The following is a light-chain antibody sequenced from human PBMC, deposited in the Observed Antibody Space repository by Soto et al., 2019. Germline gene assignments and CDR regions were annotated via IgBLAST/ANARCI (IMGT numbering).Light chain of an antibody. CDR2: ATS. CDR3: QQRSRWPFT. V-gene: IGKV3-11*01. Sequence: EIVLTQSPATLSLSPGERATLSCRASQNINSYLAWYQQKPGQAPRLLIYATSNRATGIPARFSGSGSGTDFTLSISSLEPEEFAVYYCQQRSRWPFTFGPGTKVDIK. J-gene: IGKJ3*01. CDR1: QNINSY.